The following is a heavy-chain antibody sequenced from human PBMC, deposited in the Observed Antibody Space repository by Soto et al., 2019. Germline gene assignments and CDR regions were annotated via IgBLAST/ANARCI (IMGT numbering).Heavy chain of an antibody. D-gene: IGHD2-15*01. J-gene: IGHJ4*02. Sequence: QITLKESGPALVKPTKTLTLTCSFSGFSLTTSGEGVGWIRQPPGKALEWLALIYGDDDKRYNSSLKSRLTITKDTSKNQVVLTMSNMDPVDTGTYYCAYAVGLGWLVDSWGQGTLVTVSS. CDR1: GFSLTTSGEG. CDR3: AYAVGLGWLVDS. V-gene: IGHV2-5*02. CDR2: IYGDDDK.